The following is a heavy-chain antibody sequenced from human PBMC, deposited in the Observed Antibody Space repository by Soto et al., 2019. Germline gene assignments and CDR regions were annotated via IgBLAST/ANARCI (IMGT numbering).Heavy chain of an antibody. CDR3: SKGGYCSGGTRYYCYYYGMDV. D-gene: IGHD2-15*01. J-gene: IGHJ6*02. Sequence: AVKVSCKASAGTFSSYAISWVGQAAGQGLEWMGGIIHIFGTANYAQKFQGRVTITADKSTSTAYMELSSLRSEETAVYSCSKGGYCSGGTRYYCYYYGMDVWGQGTTVTVSS. CDR1: AGTFSSYA. V-gene: IGHV1-69*06. CDR2: IIHIFGTA.